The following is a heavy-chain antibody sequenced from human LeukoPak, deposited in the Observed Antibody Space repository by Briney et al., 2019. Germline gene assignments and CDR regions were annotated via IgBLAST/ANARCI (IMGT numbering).Heavy chain of an antibody. CDR2: INHSGST. J-gene: IGHJ6*03. V-gene: IGHV4-34*01. D-gene: IGHD3-10*01. CDR1: VGSFSGYY. CDR3: ARGYYGSGSHCCHMDV. Sequence: PSETLSLTCAVYVGSFSGYYWNWIRQPPGKGLEWIGEINHSGSTNYNSSLKSRVTISVDTSKNQFSLKLSSVTAADTAVYYRARGYYGSGSHCCHMDVWGKGTTITVS.